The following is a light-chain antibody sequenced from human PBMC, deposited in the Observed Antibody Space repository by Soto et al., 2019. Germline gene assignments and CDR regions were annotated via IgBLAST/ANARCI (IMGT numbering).Light chain of an antibody. CDR2: GNS. Sequence: QSVLTQPPSVSGAPGQRVTISCTGSSSNIGAGYDVHWYQQLPGTAPNLLIYGNSKRPSGVPDRFSGSKSGTSASLAITGLQAEDEADYYCQSYDSSSVVFGGGTKLTVL. CDR1: SSNIGAGYD. J-gene: IGLJ2*01. CDR3: QSYDSSSVV. V-gene: IGLV1-40*01.